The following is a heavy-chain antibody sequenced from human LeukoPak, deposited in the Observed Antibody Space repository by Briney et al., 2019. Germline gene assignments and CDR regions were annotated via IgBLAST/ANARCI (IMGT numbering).Heavy chain of an antibody. J-gene: IGHJ6*03. V-gene: IGHV4-59*12. CDR1: GGSFSGYY. D-gene: IGHD3-10*01. CDR3: ARERAAYGSGYYYYMDV. Sequence: SETLSLTCAVYGGSFSGYYWSWIRQPPGKGLEWIGYIYYSGSTNYNPSLKSRVTISVDTSKNQFSLKLSSVTAADTAVYYCARERAAYGSGYYYYMDVWGKGTTVTISS. CDR2: IYYSGST.